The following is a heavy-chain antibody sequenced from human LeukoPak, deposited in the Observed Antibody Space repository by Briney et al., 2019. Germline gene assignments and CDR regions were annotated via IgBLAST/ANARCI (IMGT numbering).Heavy chain of an antibody. V-gene: IGHV3-23*01. CDR2: ISGSGDDGST. J-gene: IGHJ3*02. Sequence: GTSLRLSCAASGFTFSSYAMSWVRQAPGKGLEWVSAISGSGDDGSTYYADSVKGRFTISRDNSKSTLSLQMNSLRAEDTAVFYCAKDIGPIALDAFDIWGQGTMVTVSS. CDR1: GFTFSSYA. D-gene: IGHD6-13*01. CDR3: AKDIGPIALDAFDI.